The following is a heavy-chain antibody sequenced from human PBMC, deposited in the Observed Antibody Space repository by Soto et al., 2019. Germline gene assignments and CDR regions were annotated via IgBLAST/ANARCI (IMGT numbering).Heavy chain of an antibody. Sequence: PSETLSLTCTVSGGSISSSSYYWGCIRQPPGKGLEWIGSIYYSGSTYYNPSLKSRVTISVDTSKNQFFLKLSSVTAEATPVYYCASPHLPSPPPPVYYDIFTGYFQWRQRTLGTVSS. CDR1: GGSISSSSYY. CDR3: ASPHLPSPPPPVYYDIFTGYFQ. V-gene: IGHV4-39*01. CDR2: IYYSGST. D-gene: IGHD3-9*01. J-gene: IGHJ4*02.